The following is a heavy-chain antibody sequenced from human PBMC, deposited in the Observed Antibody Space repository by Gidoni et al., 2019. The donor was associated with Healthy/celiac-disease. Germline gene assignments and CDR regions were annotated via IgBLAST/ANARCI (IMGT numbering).Heavy chain of an antibody. Sequence: QVTLRESGPALVKPTQPLPLTCTFSGFSPSTSGMCVSWIRQPPGKALEWLARIDWDDDKYYSTSLKTRLTISKDTSKNQVVLTMTNMDPVDTATYYCARTLWFGELSTDAWGQGTMVTVSS. CDR2: IDWDDDK. D-gene: IGHD3-10*01. CDR1: GFSPSTSGMC. CDR3: ARTLWFGELSTDA. J-gene: IGHJ3*01. V-gene: IGHV2-70*15.